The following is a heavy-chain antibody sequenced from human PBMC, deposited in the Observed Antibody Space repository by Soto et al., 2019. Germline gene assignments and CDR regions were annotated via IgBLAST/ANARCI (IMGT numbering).Heavy chain of an antibody. J-gene: IGHJ2*01. Sequence: SENLSLTCAVYGGSFSGYYWSWIRQPPGKGLEWIGEINHSGSTNYNPSLKSRVTISVDPSKNQFSLKLSSVTAADTAVYYCARGVGAAAGSYWYFDLWGRGTLVTVSS. D-gene: IGHD6-13*01. CDR3: ARGVGAAAGSYWYFDL. CDR2: INHSGST. CDR1: GGSFSGYY. V-gene: IGHV4-34*01.